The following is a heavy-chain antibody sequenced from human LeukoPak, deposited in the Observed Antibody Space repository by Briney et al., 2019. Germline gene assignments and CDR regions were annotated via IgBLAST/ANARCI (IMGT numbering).Heavy chain of an antibody. Sequence: PSETLSLTCAVSGGSISSGGYYWSWIRQHPGTGLEWIGYIYYSGSTYYNPSLKSRVTISVDTSKNQFSLKLSSVTAADTAVYYCARDRSGSSSWYWFDPWGQGTLVTVSS. V-gene: IGHV4-31*11. CDR2: IYYSGST. CDR3: ARDRSGSSSWYWFDP. D-gene: IGHD6-13*01. CDR1: GGSISSGGYY. J-gene: IGHJ5*02.